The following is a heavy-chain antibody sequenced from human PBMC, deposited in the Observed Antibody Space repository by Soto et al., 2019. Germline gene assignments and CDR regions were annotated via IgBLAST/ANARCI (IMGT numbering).Heavy chain of an antibody. CDR1: GYTFTSYG. J-gene: IGHJ5*02. CDR2: ISAYNGNT. Sequence: ASVKVSCKASGYTFTSYGISWVRQAPGQGLEWMGWISAYNGNTNYAQKLQGRVTMTTDTPTSTAYMELRSLRSDDTAVYYCAREQDDILTGYYPENWFDPWGQGTLVTVSS. D-gene: IGHD3-9*01. CDR3: AREQDDILTGYYPENWFDP. V-gene: IGHV1-18*01.